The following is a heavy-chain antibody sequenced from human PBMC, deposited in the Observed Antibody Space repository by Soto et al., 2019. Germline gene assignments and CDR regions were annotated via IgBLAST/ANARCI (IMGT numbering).Heavy chain of an antibody. CDR3: ARDFELQSHKNYYYGMDV. J-gene: IGHJ6*02. Sequence: VQLVESGGGVVQPGRSLRLSCAASGFTFSSYGMHWVRQAPGKGLEWVSSISSSSSYIYYADSVKGRFTISRDNAKNSLYLQMNSLRAEDTAVYYCARDFELQSHKNYYYGMDVWGQGTTVTVSS. D-gene: IGHD1-26*01. V-gene: IGHV3-21*01. CDR1: GFTFSSYG. CDR2: ISSSSSYI.